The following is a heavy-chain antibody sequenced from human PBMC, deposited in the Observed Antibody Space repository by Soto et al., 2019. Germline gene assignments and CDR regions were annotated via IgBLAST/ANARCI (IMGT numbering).Heavy chain of an antibody. CDR1: GVSISSYY. D-gene: IGHD1-7*01. J-gene: IGHJ4*02. V-gene: IGHV4-59*01. Sequence: PSETLSLTCTASGVSISSYYWSWIRQPPGKGLEWIGYIYYSGNTNYNPSLKSRVTISVDTFKIQFSLKLSSVTAAYSAVYYCSRRDGTTFDYWGQGTLVTVSS. CDR2: IYYSGNT. CDR3: SRRDGTTFDY.